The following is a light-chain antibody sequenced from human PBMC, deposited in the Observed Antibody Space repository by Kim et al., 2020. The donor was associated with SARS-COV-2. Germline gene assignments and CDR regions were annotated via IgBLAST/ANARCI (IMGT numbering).Light chain of an antibody. CDR3: CSYAGSYTYV. CDR1: NSXXGGXNS. V-gene: IGLV2-11*01. CDR2: XXX. Sequence: THSDTXXNSXXGGXNSSXWDQXXXGHAPXXMIDXXXKRPPGVPDRFSXSXXGNTASLTISGLQAXXXADYYCCSYAGSYTYVFGTGTXVTXX. J-gene: IGLJ1*01.